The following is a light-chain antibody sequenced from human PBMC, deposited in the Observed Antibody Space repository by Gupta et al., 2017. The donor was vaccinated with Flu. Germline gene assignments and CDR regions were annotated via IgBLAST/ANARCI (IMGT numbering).Light chain of an antibody. J-gene: IGLJ3*02. CDR3: GTWDSSLSVVV. Sequence: QSVLTHPPSVSPAPGQKVTISCSGSSSNIGNNYVSWYQQLPGTAPKLLIYDNNKRPSGIPDRFSGSKSGTSATLDITGLQTEDEADYYCGTWDSSLSVVVFGGGTKVTVL. CDR1: SSNIGNNY. V-gene: IGLV1-51*01. CDR2: DNN.